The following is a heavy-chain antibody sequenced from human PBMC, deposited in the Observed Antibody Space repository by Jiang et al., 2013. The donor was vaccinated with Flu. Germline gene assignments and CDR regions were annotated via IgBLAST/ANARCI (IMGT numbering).Heavy chain of an antibody. CDR1: GFTFSTYA. Sequence: GDLVQPGGSLRLSCAASGFTFSTYAMSWVRQAPGKGLEWVANIKQDGSEKYYVDSVKGRFTISRDNAKNSLYLQMNSLRAEDTAVYYCARDGWSLTRFEYYFDYWGQGTLVTVSS. CDR3: ARDGWSLTRFEYYFDY. D-gene: IGHD3-3*01. J-gene: IGHJ4*02. CDR2: IKQDGSEK. V-gene: IGHV3-7*03.